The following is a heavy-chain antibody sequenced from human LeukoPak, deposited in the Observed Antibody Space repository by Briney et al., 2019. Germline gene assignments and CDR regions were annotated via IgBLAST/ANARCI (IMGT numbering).Heavy chain of an antibody. CDR2: ISYDGSNK. V-gene: IGHV3-30-3*02. Sequence: PGGSLRLSCAASGFTFSSYAMHWVRQAPGKGLERVAVISYDGSNKYYADSVKGRFTISRDNSKNTLYLQMNSLRAEDTAVYYCAKSSSNTAAYYHGMDVWGQGTTVTVSS. J-gene: IGHJ6*02. CDR3: AKSSSNTAAYYHGMDV. D-gene: IGHD6-6*01. CDR1: GFTFSSYA.